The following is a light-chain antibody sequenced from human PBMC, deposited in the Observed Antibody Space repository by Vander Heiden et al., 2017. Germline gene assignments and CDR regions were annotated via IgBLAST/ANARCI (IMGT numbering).Light chain of an antibody. Sequence: EMVLWRTPAPVTVFPGQTATLSRRARQSVNVSLAWYQRRPDQAPRLLIFGASTRATSIPVRFSGSGSGTDCTLSISSLQSEDVALYYCQHYINWPPARGTFGQGTKLEI. CDR2: GAS. CDR3: QHYINWPPARGT. V-gene: IGKV3-15*01. CDR1: QSVNVS. J-gene: IGKJ2*02.